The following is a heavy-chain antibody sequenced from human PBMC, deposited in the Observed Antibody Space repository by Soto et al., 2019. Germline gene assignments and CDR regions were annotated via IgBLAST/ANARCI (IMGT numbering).Heavy chain of an antibody. CDR2: IFPADSET. D-gene: IGHD5-12*01. Sequence: GESLKISCGASGYSFPGFWIGWVRQMPGKGLEWLGIIFPADSETRYSPSFQGQVTISADKSISTAYLQWSSLKASDTAMYYCARRGAGYNYDYWGPGTLVTVSS. CDR1: GYSFPGFW. J-gene: IGHJ4*02. CDR3: ARRGAGYNYDY. V-gene: IGHV5-51*01.